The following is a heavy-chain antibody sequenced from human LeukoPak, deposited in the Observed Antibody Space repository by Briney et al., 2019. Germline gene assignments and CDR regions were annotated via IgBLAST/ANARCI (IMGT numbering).Heavy chain of an antibody. CDR1: GFTFGSYR. CDR3: ARDHMVRGVMAY. V-gene: IGHV3-74*01. CDR2: ISSDGSST. J-gene: IGHJ4*02. D-gene: IGHD3-10*01. Sequence: GGSLRLSCAVSGFTFGSYRMHWVRPAPGKGQLWVSRISSDGSSTSYADSVKGRFTISRDNAKNTLYLQMNSLRAEDTAVYYCARDHMVRGVMAYWGQGTLVSVSS.